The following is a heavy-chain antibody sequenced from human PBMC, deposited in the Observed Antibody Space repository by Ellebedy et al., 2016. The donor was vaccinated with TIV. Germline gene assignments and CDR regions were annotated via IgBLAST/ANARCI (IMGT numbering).Heavy chain of an antibody. CDR3: ERVDAYIYGHQIDY. Sequence: AASVKVSCKASGYTFSNFGISWVRQAPGQGLEWLGWINTNTGNTNYAQKLQGRVTMTTDTSTSTAYMEVRSRRSDDTAVYYCERVDAYIYGHQIDYWGQGTLVTVSS. CDR2: INTNTGNT. D-gene: IGHD2-21*01. J-gene: IGHJ4*02. V-gene: IGHV1-18*01. CDR1: GYTFSNFG.